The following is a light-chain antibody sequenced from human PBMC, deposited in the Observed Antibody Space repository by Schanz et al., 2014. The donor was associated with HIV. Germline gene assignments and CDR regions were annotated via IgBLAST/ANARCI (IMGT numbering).Light chain of an antibody. CDR1: SSDVGTYYH. V-gene: IGLV2-14*02. CDR2: EVN. Sequence: QSALTQPASVSGSPGQSITISCTGTSSDVGTYYHVSWYQQYPGKVPKLMIYEVNKRPSGVSNRFSGSKSGNTASLTISGLQAEDETDYYCSSYTSSSTVLFGGGTKLTVL. CDR3: SSYTSSSTVL. J-gene: IGLJ2*01.